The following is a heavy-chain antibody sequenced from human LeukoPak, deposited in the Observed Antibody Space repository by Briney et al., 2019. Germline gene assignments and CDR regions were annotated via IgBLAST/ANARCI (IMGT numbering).Heavy chain of an antibody. CDR2: ISWNSGDI. D-gene: IGHD3-16*01. CDR3: AKDRDDYVWGSYLGAFDI. V-gene: IGHV3-9*01. J-gene: IGHJ3*02. CDR1: GLTFDDYA. Sequence: GGSLRLSCAASGLTFDDYAIHWVRQAPGKGLEWVSGISWNSGDIDYADSVKGRFTISRDNSKNTLYLQMNSLRAEDTAVFYCAKDRDDYVWGSYLGAFDIWGQGTMVTVSS.